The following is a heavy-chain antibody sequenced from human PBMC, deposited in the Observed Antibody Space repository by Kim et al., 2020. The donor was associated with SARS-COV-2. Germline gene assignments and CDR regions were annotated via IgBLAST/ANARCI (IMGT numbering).Heavy chain of an antibody. J-gene: IGHJ4*02. CDR3: AKELSMTTQTTGGDFFDY. D-gene: IGHD4-17*01. CDR1: GFTFTDYT. V-gene: IGHV3-23*01. Sequence: GGSLRLSCVASGFTFTDYTMNWVRQAPGKGLEWLAGITGGGTSTYYADSVKGRFTISRDSSKNTLYLQMNSLRADDTAVYYCAKELSMTTQTTGGDFFDYWGQGTLVTVSS. CDR2: ITGGGTST.